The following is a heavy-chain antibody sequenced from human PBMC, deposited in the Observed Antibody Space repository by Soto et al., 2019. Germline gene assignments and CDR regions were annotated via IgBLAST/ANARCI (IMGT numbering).Heavy chain of an antibody. Sequence: GASVKVSCKVSGYTLTELSMHWVRQAPGKGLEWMGGFDPEDGETIYAQKFQGRVTMTEDTSTDTAYMELSSLRSEDTAVYYCATDLNRSYYYDSSGSQYHDYWGQGTLVTVSS. J-gene: IGHJ4*02. CDR3: ATDLNRSYYYDSSGSQYHDY. CDR2: FDPEDGET. CDR1: GYTLTELS. D-gene: IGHD3-22*01. V-gene: IGHV1-24*01.